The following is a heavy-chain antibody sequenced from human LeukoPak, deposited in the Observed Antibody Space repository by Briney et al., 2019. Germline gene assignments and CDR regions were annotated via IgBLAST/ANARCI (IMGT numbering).Heavy chain of an antibody. CDR2: MNPNSGNT. CDR1: GYTFTSYD. J-gene: IGHJ4*02. Sequence: GASVKVSCKASGYTFTSYDINWVRQATGQGLEWMGWMNPNSGNTGYAQKFQGRVTMTRNTSISTAYMELSSLRSEDTAVYYCARGRGSFSRFLEWQTLCYFDYWGQGTLVTVSS. D-gene: IGHD3-3*01. CDR3: ARGRGSFSRFLEWQTLCYFDY. V-gene: IGHV1-8*01.